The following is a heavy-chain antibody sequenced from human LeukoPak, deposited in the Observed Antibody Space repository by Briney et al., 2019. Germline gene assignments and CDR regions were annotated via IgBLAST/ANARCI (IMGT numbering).Heavy chain of an antibody. Sequence: SETLSLTCTASGGSNSSGYYWGWIRQPPGKGLEWIGSIYHSGSTYYNPSLKSRVTISVDTSKNQFSLKLSSVTAADTAVYYCARVYYSSSYDYWYFDLWGRGTLVTVSS. CDR3: ARVYYSSSYDYWYFDL. CDR2: IYHSGST. V-gene: IGHV4-38-2*02. CDR1: GGSNSSGYY. J-gene: IGHJ2*01. D-gene: IGHD6-13*01.